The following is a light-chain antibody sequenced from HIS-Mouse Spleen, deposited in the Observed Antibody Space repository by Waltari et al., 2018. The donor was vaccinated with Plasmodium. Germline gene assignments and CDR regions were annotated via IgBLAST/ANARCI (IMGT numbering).Light chain of an antibody. V-gene: IGLV2-8*01. Sequence: QSALTQPPSASGSPGQSVTIPCTGTSSDVGGYNYVSWYQQPPGKAPKRMIYEVSKRPSGVPDRFSGSKSGNTASLTVSGLQAEDEAEYYCSSYAGSNNLVFGGGTKLTVL. CDR1: SSDVGGYNY. CDR2: EVS. CDR3: SSYAGSNNLV. J-gene: IGLJ2*01.